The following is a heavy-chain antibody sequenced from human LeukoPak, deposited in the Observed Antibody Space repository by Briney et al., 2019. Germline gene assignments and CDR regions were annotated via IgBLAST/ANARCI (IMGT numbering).Heavy chain of an antibody. Sequence: GGSLRLSCAASGFTFSSYWMSWVRQAPGKGLEWVANIKQDGSAKYYVDSVRGRFTISRDNAKNSLYLQMNSLRAEDTAVCYCTREPYSGGTSFDYWGQGTLVTVSS. CDR1: GFTFSSYW. J-gene: IGHJ4*02. D-gene: IGHD2-15*01. V-gene: IGHV3-7*01. CDR3: TREPYSGGTSFDY. CDR2: IKQDGSAK.